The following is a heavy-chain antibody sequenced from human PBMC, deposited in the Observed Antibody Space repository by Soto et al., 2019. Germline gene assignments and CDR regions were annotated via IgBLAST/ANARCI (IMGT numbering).Heavy chain of an antibody. CDR2: VSFDGSHK. CDR1: GFPFSRYG. Sequence: VQLVESGGGVVQPGRSLRLLCEASGFPFSRYGMHWVRQAPGMGLEWVADVSFDGSHKTYAVPVRGRFTLSRDNSKKTVYLQMNSLRAEDTAVYYCAKLGDAVSGFFDFWGQGTQVAVSS. D-gene: IGHD3-3*01. V-gene: IGHV3-30*18. J-gene: IGHJ5*01. CDR3: AKLGDAVSGFFDF.